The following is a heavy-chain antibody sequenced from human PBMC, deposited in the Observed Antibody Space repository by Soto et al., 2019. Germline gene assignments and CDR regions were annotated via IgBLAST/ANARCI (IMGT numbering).Heavy chain of an antibody. V-gene: IGHV3-23*01. CDR3: AKDPSRFLEWSYYYYGMDV. D-gene: IGHD3-3*01. CDR1: GFTFSSYA. Sequence: PGGSLRLSCAASGFTFSSYAMSWVRQAPGKGLEWVSAISGSGGSTYYADSVKGRFTISRDNSKNTLYLQMNSLRAEDTAVYYCAKDPSRFLEWSYYYYGMDVRGQGTTVTVSS. J-gene: IGHJ6*02. CDR2: ISGSGGST.